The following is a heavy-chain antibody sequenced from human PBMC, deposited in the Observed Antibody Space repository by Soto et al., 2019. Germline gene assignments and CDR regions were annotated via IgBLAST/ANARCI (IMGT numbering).Heavy chain of an antibody. CDR3: ARGRGGRGAVASLLDY. Sequence: QVQLVESGGGVVQPGRSLRLSCAASGFTFSSYAMHWVRQAPGKGLEWVAVISYDGSNKYYADSVKGRFTISRDNSKNTLHLQRNSLRAEDTAVYYCARGRGGRGAVASLLDYWGQGTLVTVSS. CDR2: ISYDGSNK. CDR1: GFTFSSYA. J-gene: IGHJ4*02. V-gene: IGHV3-30-3*01. D-gene: IGHD6-19*01.